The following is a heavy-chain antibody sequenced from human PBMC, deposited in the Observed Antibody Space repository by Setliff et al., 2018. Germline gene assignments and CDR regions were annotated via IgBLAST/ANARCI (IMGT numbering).Heavy chain of an antibody. Sequence: SETLSLTCTVSGGSIGRSSSYWGWIRQPPGKGLEWIGNIYYSGTTYYNPSLKSRVTISVDTSKNQLSLKLSSVTAADTAVYYCARYGDYTNAFQFCGQGTMVTVSS. D-gene: IGHD4-17*01. J-gene: IGHJ3*01. CDR2: IYYSGTT. CDR1: GGSIGRSSSY. CDR3: ARYGDYTNAFQF. V-gene: IGHV4-39*07.